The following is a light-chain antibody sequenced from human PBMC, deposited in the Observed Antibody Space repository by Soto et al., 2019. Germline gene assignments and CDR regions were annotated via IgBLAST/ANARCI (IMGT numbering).Light chain of an antibody. Sequence: EILMTQSPATLSVSPGERVTLSCRASQSVSNNLAWYQQKPGQAPRLLIYGAYTRAAGVPARFSGTGSGTEFTLTISSLQSEDFAVYYCHQYDDWPPYTFGQGTKVDIK. CDR3: HQYDDWPPYT. V-gene: IGKV3-15*01. CDR1: QSVSNN. J-gene: IGKJ2*01. CDR2: GAY.